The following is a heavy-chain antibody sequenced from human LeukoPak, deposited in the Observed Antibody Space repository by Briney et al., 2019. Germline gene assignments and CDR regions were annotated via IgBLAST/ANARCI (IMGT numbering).Heavy chain of an antibody. D-gene: IGHD1-14*01. Sequence: SETLSPTCTVSGGSISSGDYYWSWIRQPPGKGLEWIGYIYYSGSTYYNPSLKSRVTISVDTSKNQFSLKLSSVTAADTAVYYCARGGSNPEYYYGMDVWGQGTTVTVSS. CDR3: ARGGSNPEYYYGMDV. CDR2: IYYSGST. CDR1: GGSISSGDYY. J-gene: IGHJ6*02. V-gene: IGHV4-30-4*01.